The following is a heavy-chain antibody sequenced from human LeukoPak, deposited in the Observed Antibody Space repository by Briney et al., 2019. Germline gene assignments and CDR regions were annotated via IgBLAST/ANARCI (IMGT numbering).Heavy chain of an antibody. V-gene: IGHV3-48*02. D-gene: IGHD3-10*01. J-gene: IGHJ4*02. CDR2: ISTSSTSI. CDR3: VRDVRGGYSY. CDR1: GFTFSTYS. Sequence: GGSLRLSCAASGFTFSTYSMNWVRQSPGKGLEWVSYISTSSTSIYYADSVKGRFTISRDNAKNSVYLQMNSLRDEDTAVYYCVRDVRGGYSYWGQGTLVTVSS.